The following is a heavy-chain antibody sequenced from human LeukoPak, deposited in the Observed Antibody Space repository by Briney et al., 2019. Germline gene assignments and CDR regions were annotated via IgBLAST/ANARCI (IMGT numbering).Heavy chain of an antibody. D-gene: IGHD1-7*01. J-gene: IGHJ5*02. V-gene: IGHV4-34*01. CDR1: GGSFSGYY. Sequence: SETLSLTCAVYGGSFSGYYWSWIRQPPGKGLEWIGEINHSGSTNYNPSLKSRVTISVDTSKNQFSLMLSSVTAADTAVYYCARGNGITGTTGNWFDPWGQGTLVTVSS. CDR3: ARGNGITGTTGNWFDP. CDR2: INHSGST.